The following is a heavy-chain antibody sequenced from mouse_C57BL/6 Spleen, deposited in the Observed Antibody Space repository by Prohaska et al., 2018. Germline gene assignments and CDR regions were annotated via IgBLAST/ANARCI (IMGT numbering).Heavy chain of an antibody. CDR3: MRYGNYWYFDV. CDR1: GFTFSSFW. Sequence: EVQLLETGGGLVQPGGSRGLSCEGSGFTFSSFWMSWVRQTPGKTLEWIGDINSYGSAINYAPFIKDRFTIFRENDKSSLYLQRRKVRSEDTATYFCMRYGNYWYFDVWGTGTTVTVSS. V-gene: IGHV11-2*01. J-gene: IGHJ1*03. D-gene: IGHD2-1*01. CDR2: INSYGSAI.